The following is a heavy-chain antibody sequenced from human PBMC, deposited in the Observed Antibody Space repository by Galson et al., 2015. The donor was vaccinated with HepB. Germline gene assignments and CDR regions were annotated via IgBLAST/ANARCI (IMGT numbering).Heavy chain of an antibody. Sequence: SLRLSRAASGFTFSSYAMSWVRQAPGKGLEWVSAISGSGGSTYYADSVKGRFTISRDNSTNTLYLQMNSLRAEDTAVYYCANGPPYYDFWSGDKGNFDYWGQGTLVTVSS. CDR2: ISGSGGST. CDR3: ANGPPYYDFWSGDKGNFDY. J-gene: IGHJ4*02. CDR1: GFTFSSYA. V-gene: IGHV3-23*01. D-gene: IGHD3-3*01.